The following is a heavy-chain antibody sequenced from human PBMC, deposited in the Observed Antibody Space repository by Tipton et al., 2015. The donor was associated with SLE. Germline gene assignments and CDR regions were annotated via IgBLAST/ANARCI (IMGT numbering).Heavy chain of an antibody. Sequence: TLSLTCTVSGASISSGSYFWSWIRQSAGQGLEWLGHTYTGGSTNYNPSLKSRLTLSLDTSGNQFSLRLSSVTAADTAVYYCARQKAARNDAFDIWGQGTMVTVSS. CDR1: GASISSGSYF. D-gene: IGHD6-13*01. CDR2: TYTGGST. J-gene: IGHJ3*02. V-gene: IGHV4-61*09. CDR3: ARQKAARNDAFDI.